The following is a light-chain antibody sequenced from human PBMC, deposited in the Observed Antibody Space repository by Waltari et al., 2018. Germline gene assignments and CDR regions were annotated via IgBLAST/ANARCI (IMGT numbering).Light chain of an antibody. V-gene: IGLV2-23*02. Sequence: QSALTQPASVSGSPGQSITISCTGTSSDVGGYNYVSWYQQHPGKAPKLMIYDVSKRPSGVSNRFSGSKSGNTASLTISGIQAEDEADYYCCSYAGSSIRYVFGTGTKVTVL. CDR1: SSDVGGYNY. J-gene: IGLJ1*01. CDR2: DVS. CDR3: CSYAGSSIRYV.